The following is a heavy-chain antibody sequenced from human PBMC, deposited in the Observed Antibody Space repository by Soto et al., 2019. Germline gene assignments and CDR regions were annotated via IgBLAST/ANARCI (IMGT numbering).Heavy chain of an antibody. CDR1: GGTFSTST. CDR2: TIPLLNVA. D-gene: IGHD2-15*01. CDR3: ARQCRGVTCHWFVP. J-gene: IGHJ5*02. Sequence: GASVKVSCKASGGTFSTSTFTWVRQAPGQGLEWVGRTIPLLNVADYAQDFQGRVTITADKSTSTAYMELTSLTSKDTAVYYCARQCRGVTCHWFVPWGQGTLVTVSS. V-gene: IGHV1-69*02.